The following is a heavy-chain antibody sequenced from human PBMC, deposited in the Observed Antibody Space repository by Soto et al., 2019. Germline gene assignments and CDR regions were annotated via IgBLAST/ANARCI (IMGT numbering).Heavy chain of an antibody. V-gene: IGHV1-18*01. CDR3: XXXXXXXSTY. J-gene: IGHJ4*02. CDR2: ISAYNGNT. D-gene: IGHD6-13*01. CDR1: GYTFTSYG. Sequence: QVQLVQSGAEVKKPGASVKVSCKASGYTFTSYGISWVRQAPGQGLEWMGWISAYNGNTNYAQKLQGRVTMTTDTXXXXXXXXXXXXXXXXXXXXXXXXXXXXXSTYWGQGTLVTVSS.